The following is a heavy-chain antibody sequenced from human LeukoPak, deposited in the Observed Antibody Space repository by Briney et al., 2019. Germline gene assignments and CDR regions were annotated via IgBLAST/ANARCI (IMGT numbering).Heavy chain of an antibody. CDR3: ARDGVGAFDI. CDR2: IWPDGSEK. J-gene: IGHJ3*02. V-gene: IGHV3-33*01. CDR1: GFTFSTYG. Sequence: GRSLRLSCAASGFTFSTYGIHWVRQAPGKGLEWVAAIWPDGSEKYYVDSVKGRFTISRDNAKNSLFLQMNSLRAEDTAVYYCARDGVGAFDIWGQGTMVTVSS. D-gene: IGHD3-10*01.